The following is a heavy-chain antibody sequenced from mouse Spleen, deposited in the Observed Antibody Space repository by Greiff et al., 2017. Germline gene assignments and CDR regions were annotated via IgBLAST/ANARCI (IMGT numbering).Heavy chain of an antibody. J-gene: IGHJ3*01. V-gene: IGHV2-6-1*01. CDR1: GFSLTSYG. D-gene: IGHD2-2*01. CDR2: IWSDGST. Sequence: QVQLKETGPGLVAPSQSLSLTCTVSGFSLTSYGVPWVRQPPGKGLEWLVVIWSDGSTNYNSALKSRLSISKDNSKSQVFLKMNSLQTDDTAMYYCARQEGYGFAYWGQGTLVTVSA. CDR3: ARQEGYGFAY.